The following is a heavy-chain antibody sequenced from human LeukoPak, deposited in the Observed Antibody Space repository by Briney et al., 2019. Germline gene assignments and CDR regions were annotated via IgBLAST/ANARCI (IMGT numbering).Heavy chain of an antibody. CDR1: GGSFSGYY. V-gene: IGHV4-59*08. CDR2: IYYSGST. D-gene: IGHD6-19*01. CDR3: ARHAGYSSGWSGDYFDY. J-gene: IGHJ4*02. Sequence: TSETLSLTCAVYGGSFSGYYWSWIRQPPGKGLEWIGYIYYSGSTNYNPSLKSRVTISVDTSKNQFSLKLSSVTAADTAVYYCARHAGYSSGWSGDYFDYWGQGTLVTVSS.